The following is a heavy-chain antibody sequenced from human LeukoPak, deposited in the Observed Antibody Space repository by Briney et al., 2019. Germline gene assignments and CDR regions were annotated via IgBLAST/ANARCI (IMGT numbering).Heavy chain of an antibody. CDR1: GFTFSSYW. V-gene: IGHV3-11*01. D-gene: IGHD6-6*01. CDR2: ISSSGSTI. J-gene: IGHJ6*02. Sequence: GGSLRLSCAASGFTFSSYWMSWIRQAPGKGLEWVSYISSSGSTIYYADSVKGRFTISRDNAKNSLYLQMNSLRAEDTAVYYCARESSIAAVYGVMDVWGQGTTVTVSS. CDR3: ARESSIAAVYGVMDV.